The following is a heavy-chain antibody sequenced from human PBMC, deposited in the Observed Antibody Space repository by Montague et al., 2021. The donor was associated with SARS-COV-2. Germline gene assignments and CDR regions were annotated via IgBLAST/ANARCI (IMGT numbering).Heavy chain of an antibody. Sequence: SETLSLTCAVYGGSFSTYSWNWIRQPPGKGLEWIGEIHHGGSTNYNPSLKSRVTISADTSKNQFSLKLTSVAAADTAVYYCARLGDGVVPAAILWVGTDYYSDDMDVWGKGTTVTVSS. CDR1: GGSFSTYS. J-gene: IGHJ6*03. V-gene: IGHV4-34*01. CDR2: IHHGGST. CDR3: ARLGDGVVPAAILWVGTDYYSDDMDV. D-gene: IGHD2-2*02.